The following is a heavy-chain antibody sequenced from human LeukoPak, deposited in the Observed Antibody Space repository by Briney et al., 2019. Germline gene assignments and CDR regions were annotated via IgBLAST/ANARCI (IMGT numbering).Heavy chain of an antibody. V-gene: IGHV3-74*01. D-gene: IGHD5-12*01. CDR2: INSDGSST. Sequence: GGSLRLSCAASGFTFSSYWMHWVRQAPGKGLVWVSRINSDGSSTSYADSVKGRFTISRDISKNTLLLQMNSLRAEDTAIYYCAKGAYDYIEIAYFDSWGQGTLVTVSS. J-gene: IGHJ4*02. CDR1: GFTFSSYW. CDR3: AKGAYDYIEIAYFDS.